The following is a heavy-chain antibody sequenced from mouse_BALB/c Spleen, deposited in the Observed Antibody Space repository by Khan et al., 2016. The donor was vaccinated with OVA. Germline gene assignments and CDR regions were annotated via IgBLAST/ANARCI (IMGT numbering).Heavy chain of an antibody. CDR2: VNPSTGYT. CDR3: VNHGSSSAWFTY. Sequence: QVQLQQSGAELAKPGASVKMSCKASGYTFSNYWMHWVKQRPGQGLEWIGYVNPSTGYTEYNQKFKDKATLTADKSSSTAYRQLSSLTSEDSAVYYCVNHGSSSAWFTYWGQGTLVTV. V-gene: IGHV1-7*01. J-gene: IGHJ3*01. D-gene: IGHD1-1*01. CDR1: GYTFSNYW.